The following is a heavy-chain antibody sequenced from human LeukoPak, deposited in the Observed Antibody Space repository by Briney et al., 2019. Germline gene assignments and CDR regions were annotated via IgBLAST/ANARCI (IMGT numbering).Heavy chain of an antibody. Sequence: EASVKVSCKASGYTFTGYYMHWVRQAPGQGLEWMGWISAYNGNTNYAQKLQGRVTMTTDTSTSTAYMELRSLRSDDTAVYYCAREADPGLAAAGQTDYWGQGTLVTVSS. D-gene: IGHD6-13*01. CDR2: ISAYNGNT. CDR3: AREADPGLAAAGQTDY. CDR1: GYTFTGYY. V-gene: IGHV1-18*04. J-gene: IGHJ4*02.